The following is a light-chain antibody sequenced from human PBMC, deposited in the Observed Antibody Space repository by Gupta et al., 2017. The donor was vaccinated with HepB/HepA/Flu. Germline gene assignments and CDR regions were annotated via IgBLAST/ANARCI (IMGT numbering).Light chain of an antibody. CDR3: GTWNSSLSTEV. CDR2: VNN. CDR1: SSNIGNNY. J-gene: IGLJ3*02. V-gene: IGLV1-51*02. Sequence: QSVLTQPPSVSAAPGQKVTISCSGSSSNIGNNYVPWYRQLPGTAPKLLIFVNNERPSGIPDRFSGSKSGTSSTLGITGLQTGDEAVYYCGTWNSSLSTEVFGGGTTLTVL.